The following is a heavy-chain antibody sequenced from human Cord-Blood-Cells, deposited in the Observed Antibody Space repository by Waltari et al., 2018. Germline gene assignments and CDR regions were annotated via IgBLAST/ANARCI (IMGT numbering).Heavy chain of an antibody. CDR1: GGSISSSSYY. D-gene: IGHD1-7*01. CDR3: ARYNWNYYFDY. V-gene: IGHV4-39*01. CDR2: IYYSGST. Sequence: QLQLQESGPGLVTPSETLSLTCPVSGGSISSSSYYWGWIRQPPGKGLEWIGSIYYSGSTYYNPSLKSRVTISVDTSKNQFSLKLSSVTAADTAVYYCARYNWNYYFDYWGQGTLVTISS. J-gene: IGHJ4*02.